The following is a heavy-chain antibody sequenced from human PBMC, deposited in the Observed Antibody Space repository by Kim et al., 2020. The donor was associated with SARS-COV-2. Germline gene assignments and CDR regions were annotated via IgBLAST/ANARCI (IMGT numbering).Heavy chain of an antibody. V-gene: IGHV4-59*08. CDR2: IYYSGST. J-gene: IGHJ5*02. Sequence: SETLSLTCTVSGGSISSYYWSWIRQPPGKGLEWIGYIYYSGSTNYNPSLKSRVTISVDTSKNQFSLKLSSVTAADTAVYYCARHGGYYTGWFDPWGQGTLVTVSS. D-gene: IGHD3-3*01. CDR3: ARHGGYYTGWFDP. CDR1: GGSISSYY.